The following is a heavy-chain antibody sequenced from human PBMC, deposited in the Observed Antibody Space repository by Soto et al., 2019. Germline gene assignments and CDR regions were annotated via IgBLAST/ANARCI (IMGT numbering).Heavy chain of an antibody. CDR2: IMPVFPTP. V-gene: IGHV1-69*12. D-gene: IGHD3-3*02. Sequence: QVQLVQSGAEVKKSGSSVKVSCKASGGTFSTSAISWVRQAPGQGLEWVGGIMPVFPTPDYAQKFQGRVTITADESTTTAYLELTSLRTDDTAVYYCARDKDRQQLGGNYYYILDVWGQGTAITVSS. J-gene: IGHJ6*02. CDR3: ARDKDRQQLGGNYYYILDV. CDR1: GGTFSTSA.